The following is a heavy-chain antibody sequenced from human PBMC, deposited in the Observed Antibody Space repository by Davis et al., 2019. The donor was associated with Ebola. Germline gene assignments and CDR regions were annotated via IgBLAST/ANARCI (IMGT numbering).Heavy chain of an antibody. Sequence: GESLKIYCAASGFTVSSNYMSWVRQAPGKGLEWVSVIYSGGNTYYADSVKGRFTISRDNSKNTLYLQMNSLRAEDTAVYYCAKSGLSFGVVKYHYGMDVWGKGTTVTVSS. CDR3: AKSGLSFGVVKYHYGMDV. D-gene: IGHD3-3*01. CDR1: GFTVSSNY. J-gene: IGHJ6*04. V-gene: IGHV3-53*01. CDR2: IYSGGNT.